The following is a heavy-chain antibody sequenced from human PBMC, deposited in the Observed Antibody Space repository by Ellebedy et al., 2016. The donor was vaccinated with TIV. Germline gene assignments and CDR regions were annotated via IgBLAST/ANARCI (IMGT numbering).Heavy chain of an antibody. CDR2: IGDDAVAT. J-gene: IGHJ4*02. CDR3: AREGGTYYSAHFNQ. Sequence: GESLKISCAASGFTFSSFALSWVRQAPGIGLEWVSAIGDDAVATHYADSVKVRFTLSRDNFGNMLYLQMNSLGAEETAVYYCAREGGTYYSAHFNQWGQGTPVTVSS. D-gene: IGHD2-21*02. CDR1: GFTFSSFA. V-gene: IGHV3-23*01.